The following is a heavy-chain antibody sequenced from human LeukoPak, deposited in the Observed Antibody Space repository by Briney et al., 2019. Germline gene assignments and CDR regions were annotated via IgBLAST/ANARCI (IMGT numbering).Heavy chain of an antibody. Sequence: KPSETLSLTCAVYGGSFSGYYWSWIRQPPGKGLEWIGEINHSGSTNYNPSLKSRVTISVDTSKNQFSLKLSSVTAADTAVYYCARVKWLRLGGFLDYWGQGTLVTVSS. CDR1: GGSFSGYY. CDR3: ARVKWLRLGGFLDY. J-gene: IGHJ4*02. D-gene: IGHD5-12*01. V-gene: IGHV4-34*01. CDR2: INHSGST.